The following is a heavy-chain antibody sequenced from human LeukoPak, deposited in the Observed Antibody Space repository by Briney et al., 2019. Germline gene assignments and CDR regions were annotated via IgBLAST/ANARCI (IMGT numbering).Heavy chain of an antibody. CDR3: AKDRMKHYYSMDV. V-gene: IGHV3-9*01. CDR1: GFNFDNYA. Sequence: GGSLRLSCAASGFNFDNYAMHWVRHAPGKGLEWVAGISWNSDDVDTADSVKGRFSISRDSGKSSLYLQMNSLRREDTAVYYCAKDRMKHYYSMDVWGKGTTVTVSS. CDR2: ISWNSDDV. J-gene: IGHJ6*03.